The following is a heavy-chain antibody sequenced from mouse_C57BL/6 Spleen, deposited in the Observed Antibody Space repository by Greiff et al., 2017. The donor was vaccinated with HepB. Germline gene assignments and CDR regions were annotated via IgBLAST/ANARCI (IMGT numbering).Heavy chain of an antibody. D-gene: IGHD1-1*01. J-gene: IGHJ2*01. CDR2: IRNKANGYTT. CDR1: GFTFTDYY. Sequence: EVQLVESGGGLVQPGGSLSLSCAASGFTFTDYYMSWVRQPPGKALEWLGFIRNKANGYTTEYSASVKGRFTISRDNSQSILYLQMNALRAEDSATYYCARSASTVNYFDYWGQGTTLTVSS. CDR3: ARSASTVNYFDY. V-gene: IGHV7-3*01.